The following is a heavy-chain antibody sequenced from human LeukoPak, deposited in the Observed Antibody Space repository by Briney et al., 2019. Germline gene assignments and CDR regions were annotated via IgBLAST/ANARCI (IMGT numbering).Heavy chain of an antibody. CDR2: ISYIGST. CDR1: DDSFSSHY. CDR3: ARDLVTVTKGFDI. D-gene: IGHD4-17*01. Sequence: ASETLPLTCAVSDDSFSSHYWTWIRQPPGKGLEWIGYISYIGSTNYNPSLKSRVTISIDTSRSQFSLRLSSVTAADTAVYYCARDLVTVTKGFDIWGQGTMVSVSS. V-gene: IGHV4-59*11. J-gene: IGHJ3*02.